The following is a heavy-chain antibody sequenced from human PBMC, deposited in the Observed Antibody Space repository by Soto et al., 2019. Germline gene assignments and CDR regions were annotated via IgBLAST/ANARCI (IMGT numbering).Heavy chain of an antibody. CDR3: ARAYSPAANNWFDP. J-gene: IGHJ5*02. CDR1: GFTFSSYS. Sequence: GGSLRLSCAASGFTFSSYSMNWVRQAPGKGLEWVSSISSSSSYIYYADSVKGRFTISRDNAKNSLYLQMNSLRAEDTAVYYCARAYSPAANNWFDPWGQGTLVTVSS. CDR2: ISSSSSYI. D-gene: IGHD2-2*01. V-gene: IGHV3-21*01.